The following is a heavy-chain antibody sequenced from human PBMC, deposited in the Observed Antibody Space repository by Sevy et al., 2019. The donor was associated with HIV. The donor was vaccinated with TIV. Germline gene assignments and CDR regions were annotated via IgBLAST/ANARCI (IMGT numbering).Heavy chain of an antibody. CDR1: GFTFSTYA. Sequence: GGSLRLSCAASGFTFSTYAMHWVRQAPGKGLEWVAVISHDGSNKSYTDSVKGRFTISRDNSKNTLYLQMNSLRAEDTAVYYCAREGSGYSSAGTAGYGMDVWGQGTTVTVSS. J-gene: IGHJ6*02. V-gene: IGHV3-30*04. D-gene: IGHD6-19*01. CDR3: AREGSGYSSAGTAGYGMDV. CDR2: ISHDGSNK.